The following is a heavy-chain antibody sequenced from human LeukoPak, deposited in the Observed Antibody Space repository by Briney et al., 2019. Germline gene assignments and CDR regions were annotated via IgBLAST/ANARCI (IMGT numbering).Heavy chain of an antibody. D-gene: IGHD2-2*01. V-gene: IGHV1-18*01. Sequence: VSVKVSCKASGYTFTSYGISWVRQAPGQGLEWMGWISAYNGNTNYARKLQGRVTMTTDTSTSTAYMELRSLRSDDTAVYYCARLTRYCSSTSCRNWFDPWGQGTLVTVSS. J-gene: IGHJ5*02. CDR1: GYTFTSYG. CDR3: ARLTRYCSSTSCRNWFDP. CDR2: ISAYNGNT.